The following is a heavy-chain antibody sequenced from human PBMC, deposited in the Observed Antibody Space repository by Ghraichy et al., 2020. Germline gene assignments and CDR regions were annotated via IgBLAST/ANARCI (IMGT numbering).Heavy chain of an antibody. V-gene: IGHV3-23*01. CDR1: GFTFNIYA. CDR3: AKDEAKGRLPYYFDY. D-gene: IGHD5-12*01. CDR2: ISGTGGST. Sequence: LTCAASGFTFNIYAMSWVRQAPGKGLEWVSSISGTGGSTYYADFVKGRFTISRDNSKNTLYLQMNGLRADDTAVYYCAKDEAKGRLPYYFDYWGQGTLVTVSS. J-gene: IGHJ4*02.